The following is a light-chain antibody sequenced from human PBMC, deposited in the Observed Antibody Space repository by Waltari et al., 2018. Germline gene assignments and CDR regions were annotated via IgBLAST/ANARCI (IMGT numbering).Light chain of an antibody. CDR3: QQVNSFPRT. CDR2: DAS. CDR1: QGISSR. Sequence: DIQMTQSPSSVSASVGDRVTLTCRASQGISSRLAWYQQKQGKAPKLLIYDASSLHSGVPSRFSGSGSVTDFTLTIRSLQPEDFATYYCQQVNSFPRTFGQGTKVEVK. J-gene: IGKJ1*01. V-gene: IGKV1-12*01.